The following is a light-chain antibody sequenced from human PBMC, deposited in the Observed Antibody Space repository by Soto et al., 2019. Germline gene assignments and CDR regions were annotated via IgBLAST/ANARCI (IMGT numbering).Light chain of an antibody. J-gene: IGLJ2*01. V-gene: IGLV2-23*01. CDR1: SSDVGSYHL. CDR2: EGS. CDR3: CSYAGSSTYVV. Sequence: QSALTQPASVSGSPGQSITISCTGTSSDVGSYHLVSWYQQHPGKAPKLMIYEGSKRPSGVSNRFSGSKPGNTASLTISGLQAEDEAYYYCCSYAGSSTYVVFGGGTKRTVL.